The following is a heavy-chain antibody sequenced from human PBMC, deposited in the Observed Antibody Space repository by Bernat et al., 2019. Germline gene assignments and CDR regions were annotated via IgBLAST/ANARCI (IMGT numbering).Heavy chain of an antibody. CDR2: ISYDGSNK. Sequence: QVQLVESGGGVVQPGRSLRLSCAASGFTFSNHGLHWVRQAPGKGLEWVSIISYDGSNKYYADSVKGRFTISRDSSRNTLYLQMNSLRSEDTAVYYCARGGNYLTTNKYYFDYWGQGTLVAVSS. J-gene: IGHJ4*02. V-gene: IGHV3-30-3*01. CDR3: ARGGNYLTTNKYYFDY. CDR1: GFTFSNHG. D-gene: IGHD4-11*01.